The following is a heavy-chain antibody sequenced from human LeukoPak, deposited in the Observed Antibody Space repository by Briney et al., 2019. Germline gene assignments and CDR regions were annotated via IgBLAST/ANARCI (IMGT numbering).Heavy chain of an antibody. CDR2: IWYDGTNK. V-gene: IGHV3-33*06. J-gene: IGHJ4*02. CDR3: AKRLAMTGTYHFDY. D-gene: IGHD6-19*01. Sequence: GGSLRLSCAASGFTFSSYAMHWVRQAPGKGLEWVAVIWYDGTNKYYADSVKGRFTISRDSSKNTLYLQMNSLRAEDTAVYYCAKRLAMTGTYHFDYWGQGTLVTVSS. CDR1: GFTFSSYA.